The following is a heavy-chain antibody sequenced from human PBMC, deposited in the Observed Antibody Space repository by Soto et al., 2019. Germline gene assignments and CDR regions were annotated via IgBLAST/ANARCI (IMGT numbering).Heavy chain of an antibody. Sequence: EASVKVSCKASGYTFTSYAMHWVRQAPGQRLEWMGWINAGNGNTKYSQKFQGRVTITADESTSTAYMELSSLRSEDTAVYYCARDQVIFGVVGDYYYYYGMDVWGQGTTVTVSS. J-gene: IGHJ6*02. CDR1: GYTFTSYA. V-gene: IGHV1-3*01. D-gene: IGHD3-3*01. CDR2: INAGNGNT. CDR3: ARDQVIFGVVGDYYYYYGMDV.